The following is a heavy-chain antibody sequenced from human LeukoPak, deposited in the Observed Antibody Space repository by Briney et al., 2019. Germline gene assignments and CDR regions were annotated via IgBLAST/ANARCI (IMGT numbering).Heavy chain of an antibody. CDR2: ISGGGDIT. CDR1: GFIPTNYA. V-gene: IGHV3-23*01. D-gene: IGHD2-21*01. CDR3: ARGPVVVPPSPFDY. J-gene: IGHJ4*02. Sequence: GGSLRLSCAASGFIPTNYAMSWVRQAPGKGLEWVSAISGGGDITFYADSVRGRFTISRDHSKNTLYLQMNSLRAEDTAVYYCARGPVVVPPSPFDYWGQGTLVTVSS.